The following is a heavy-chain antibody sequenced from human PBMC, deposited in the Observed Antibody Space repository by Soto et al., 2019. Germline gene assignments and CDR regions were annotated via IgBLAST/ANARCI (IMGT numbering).Heavy chain of an antibody. Sequence: GGSLRLSCGASGFTFSDYYMSWIRQAPGKGLEWVSYISSSGSTVYYADSVKGRFTISRDNAKNSLYLQMNSLRAEDTAVYYCARGDYDFWSGYLGDYYYYGMDVWGQGTTVTVSS. J-gene: IGHJ6*02. CDR1: GFTFSDYY. V-gene: IGHV3-11*01. D-gene: IGHD3-3*01. CDR2: ISSSGSTV. CDR3: ARGDYDFWSGYLGDYYYYGMDV.